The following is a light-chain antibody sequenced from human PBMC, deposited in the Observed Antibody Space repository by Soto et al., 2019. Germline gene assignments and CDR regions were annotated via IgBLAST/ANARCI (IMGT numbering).Light chain of an antibody. Sequence: QSVLAQAPSVCGAPGQRYTISCTGSISNIGAGYDVHWYQQLPGTAPRLLIYDNNNRPSGVPDRFSSSKSGTSASLAITGLQAEDQADYYCQSYDSSLSGSCVFGTGTKVTVL. CDR3: QSYDSSLSGSCV. CDR2: DNN. CDR1: ISNIGAGYD. J-gene: IGLJ1*01. V-gene: IGLV1-40*01.